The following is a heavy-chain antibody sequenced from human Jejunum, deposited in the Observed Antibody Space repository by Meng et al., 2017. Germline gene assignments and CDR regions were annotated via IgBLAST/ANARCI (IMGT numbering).Heavy chain of an antibody. D-gene: IGHD1-7*01. CDR1: GGSLRTGAYY. Sequence: QVQLQESVPGLVKPSQTLSLTCTVSGGSLRTGAYYWSWIRQHPGKGLEWIGYIYYTGSTFYNPSLKSRVSISLETSKNQFSLKVTSVTAADTAFYYCARLGITETIGGFDPWGQGIVVTVSS. V-gene: IGHV4-31*03. CDR2: IYYTGST. J-gene: IGHJ5*02. CDR3: ARLGITETIGGFDP.